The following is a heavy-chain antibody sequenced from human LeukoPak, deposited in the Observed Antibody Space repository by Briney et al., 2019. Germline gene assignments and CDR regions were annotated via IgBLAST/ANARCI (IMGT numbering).Heavy chain of an antibody. CDR3: AREGSKFYYYYYMDV. CDR1: GFTFSNAW. J-gene: IGHJ6*03. V-gene: IGHV3-21*01. Sequence: GGSLRLSCAASGFTFSNAWMSWVRQAPGKGLEWVSSISSSSSYIYYADSVKGRFTISRDNAKNSLYLQMNSLRAEDTAVYYCAREGSKFYYYYYMDVWGKGTTVTVSS. D-gene: IGHD6-6*01. CDR2: ISSSSSYI.